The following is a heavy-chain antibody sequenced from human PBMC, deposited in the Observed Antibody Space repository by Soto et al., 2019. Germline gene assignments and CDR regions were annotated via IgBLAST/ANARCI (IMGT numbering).Heavy chain of an antibody. D-gene: IGHD2-15*01. Sequence: PSETLSLTCTVSGDSFSRYKWSWIRQPPGKGLEYIGYMYSSGYTDYNPSLKSRVTMSLDTSKNQYSLKLTSATAADTAVYYCAREWSAFDYRGQGTLVTVSS. J-gene: IGHJ4*02. CDR2: MYSSGYT. CDR1: GDSFSRYK. V-gene: IGHV4-59*01. CDR3: AREWSAFDY.